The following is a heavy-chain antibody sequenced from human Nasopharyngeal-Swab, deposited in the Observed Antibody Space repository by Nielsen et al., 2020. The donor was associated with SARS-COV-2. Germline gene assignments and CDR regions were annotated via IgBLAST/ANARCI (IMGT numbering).Heavy chain of an antibody. J-gene: IGHJ3*02. D-gene: IGHD3-3*01. CDR1: GGSISSGGYY. V-gene: IGHV4-31*03. CDR3: ARDRAGATIFGVVILDAFDI. Sequence: SETLSLTCTVSGGSISSGGYYWSWIRQHPGKGLEWIGYIYYSGSTYYNPSLKSRVTISVDTSKNQFSLKLSSVTAADTAVYYCARDRAGATIFGVVILDAFDIWGQGTMVTVSS. CDR2: IYYSGST.